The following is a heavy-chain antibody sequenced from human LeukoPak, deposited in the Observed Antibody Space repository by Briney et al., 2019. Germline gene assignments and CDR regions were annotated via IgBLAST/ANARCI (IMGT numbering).Heavy chain of an antibody. Sequence: PGGSLRLSCAASGFTFSDYYMDWVRQAPGKGLEWVAVISYDGSNKYYADSVKGRFTISRDNSKNTLYLQMNSLRAEDTAVYYCARDFAVPRGYYYDSSVPWGQGTLVTVSS. D-gene: IGHD3-22*01. V-gene: IGHV3-30-3*01. CDR2: ISYDGSNK. J-gene: IGHJ4*02. CDR1: GFTFSDYY. CDR3: ARDFAVPRGYYYDSSVP.